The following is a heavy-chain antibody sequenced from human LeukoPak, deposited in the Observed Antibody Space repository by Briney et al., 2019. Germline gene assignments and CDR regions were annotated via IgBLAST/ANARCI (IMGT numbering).Heavy chain of an antibody. CDR1: GYSFTSYW. D-gene: IGHD2-21*02. CDR2: IYPGDSDT. CDR3: PRPQDCGGDCYSYFDY. Sequence: GESLKISCKGSGYSFTSYWIGWVRQMPGKDLEWMGIIYPGDSDTRYSPSFQGQVTISADKSISTAYLQWSSLKASDTAMYYCPRPQDCGGDCYSYFDYWGQGTLVTVSS. V-gene: IGHV5-51*01. J-gene: IGHJ4*02.